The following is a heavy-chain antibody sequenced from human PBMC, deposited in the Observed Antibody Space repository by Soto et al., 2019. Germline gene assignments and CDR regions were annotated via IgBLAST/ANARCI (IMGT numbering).Heavy chain of an antibody. Sequence: EEQLLESGGGLVQPGGSLRLSCAASGLTFSTSAMSWVRQAPGKGLEWVSLISASGRSTDYADSVKGRFTISRDNSKSTVYLQMNSLRADDPAVYYCAKDPPSEKLQPDYGMDVWGQGTTVTVSS. CDR3: AKDPPSEKLQPDYGMDV. V-gene: IGHV3-23*01. D-gene: IGHD2-15*01. CDR1: GLTFSTSA. J-gene: IGHJ6*02. CDR2: ISASGRST.